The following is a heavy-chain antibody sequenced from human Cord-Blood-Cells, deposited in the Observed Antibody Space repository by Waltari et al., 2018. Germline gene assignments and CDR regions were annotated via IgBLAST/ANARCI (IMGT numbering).Heavy chain of an antibody. D-gene: IGHD3-10*01. J-gene: IGHJ4*02. CDR2: IYLDDDK. Sequence: QITLTESGPTLVKPTQTLTLPCTFSGFSLTTPVVGVGSIRPPPGSALEWLALIYLDDDKRYSPALKSRLNITKDTSKNQVVLTMTNMDPVDTATYYCAHSSDYYYGSGSYYYFDYWGQGTLVTVSS. CDR3: AHSSDYYYGSGSYYYFDY. V-gene: IGHV2-5*02. CDR1: GFSLTTPVVG.